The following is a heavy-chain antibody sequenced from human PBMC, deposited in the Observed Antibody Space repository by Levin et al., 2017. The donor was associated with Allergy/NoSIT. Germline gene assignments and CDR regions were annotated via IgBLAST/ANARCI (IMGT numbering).Heavy chain of an antibody. J-gene: IGHJ4*02. V-gene: IGHV3-23*01. CDR2: ITGSGGYT. CDR1: GFTFGSYA. Sequence: LSLTCVASGFTFGSYAMSWVRQAPGKGLEWVSAITGSGGYTYYADSVKGRFTISRDNSKNTLYLQLSSLRVEDTAVYYCAKGLENYHDTSGYYEWGQGTLVTVSS. CDR3: AKGLENYHDTSGYYE. D-gene: IGHD3-22*01.